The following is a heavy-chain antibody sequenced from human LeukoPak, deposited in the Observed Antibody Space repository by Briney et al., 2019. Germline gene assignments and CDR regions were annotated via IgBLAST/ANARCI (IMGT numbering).Heavy chain of an antibody. CDR1: GYTFTSYD. CDR2: MNPNSGNT. CDR3: ASHYGDYVFAFDY. V-gene: IGHV1-8*01. Sequence: ASVTVSCKASGYTFTSYDINWVRQATGQGLEWMGWMNPNSGNTGYAQKFQGRVTMTRNTSISTAYMELSSLRSEDTAVYYCASHYGDYVFAFDYWGQGTLVTVSS. D-gene: IGHD4-17*01. J-gene: IGHJ4*02.